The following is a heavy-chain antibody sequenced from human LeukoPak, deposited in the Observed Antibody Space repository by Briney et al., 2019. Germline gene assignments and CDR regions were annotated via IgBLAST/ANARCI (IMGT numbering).Heavy chain of an antibody. CDR1: GYNFTSYW. CDR2: IDPSGSYT. V-gene: IGHV5-10-1*01. J-gene: IGHJ4*02. Sequence: HGESLKISCKGSGYNFTSYWISWVRQMPGKGLEWMGRIDPSGSYTNYSPSFQGHVTISADKSISTAYLQWSSLKASDTAMYYCARLRDGSIDYWGQGTLVTVSS. CDR3: ARLRDGSIDY.